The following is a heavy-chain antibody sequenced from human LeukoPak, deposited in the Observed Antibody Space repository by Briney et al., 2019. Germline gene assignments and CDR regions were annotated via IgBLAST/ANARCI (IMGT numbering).Heavy chain of an antibody. CDR1: GGTFSSYA. CDR3: ARAYQDSSGYYYFDY. Sequence: SVKVPCKASGGTFSSYAISWVRQAPGQGLEWMGGIIPIFGTANYAQKFQGRVTITADESTSTAYMELSSLRSEDTAVYYCARAYQDSSGYYYFDYWGQGTLVTVSS. D-gene: IGHD3-22*01. CDR2: IIPIFGTA. J-gene: IGHJ4*02. V-gene: IGHV1-69*13.